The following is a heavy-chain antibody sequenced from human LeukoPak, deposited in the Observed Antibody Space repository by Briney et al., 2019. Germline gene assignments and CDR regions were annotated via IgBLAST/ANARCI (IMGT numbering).Heavy chain of an antibody. CDR3: AREGLYYDILTGYSTPNWFDP. CDR1: GYSISSGYY. J-gene: IGHJ5*02. CDR2: IYHSGST. Sequence: SETLSLTCTVSGYSISSGYYWGWIRQPPGKGLEWIGSIYHSGSTYYNPSLKSRVTISVDTSKSQFSLKLSSVTAADTAVYYCAREGLYYDILTGYSTPNWFDPWGQGTLVTVSS. D-gene: IGHD3-9*01. V-gene: IGHV4-38-2*02.